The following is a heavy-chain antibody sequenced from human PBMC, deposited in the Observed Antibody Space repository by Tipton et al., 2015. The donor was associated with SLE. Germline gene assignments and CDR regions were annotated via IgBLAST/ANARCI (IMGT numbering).Heavy chain of an antibody. D-gene: IGHD6-19*01. Sequence: SLRLSCAASGFTFSSYGMHWVRQAPGKGLEWVSFIDGDGTTYYADSVKDRFIISRDDPKNTVYLQMNSPRAEDTAVYHCVRDVITVADDGEGALTSDFWGQGALVTVSS. CDR2: IDGDGTT. J-gene: IGHJ4*02. V-gene: IGHV3-NL1*01. CDR3: VRDVITVADDGEGALTSDF. CDR1: GFTFSSYG.